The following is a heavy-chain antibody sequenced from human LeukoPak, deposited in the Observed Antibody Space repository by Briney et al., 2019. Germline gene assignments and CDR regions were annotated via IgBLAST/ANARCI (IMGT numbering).Heavy chain of an antibody. Sequence: GGSLRLSCAASGFTFSNCGLHWVCQAPGKGLEWVALISYDGSKKYYADSVKGRFTISRDNSKNTLYLQMNSLRTEDTAVYYCAKAPYSSSWSGFDYWGQGALVTVSS. J-gene: IGHJ4*02. CDR1: GFTFSNCG. D-gene: IGHD6-13*01. CDR3: AKAPYSSSWSGFDY. V-gene: IGHV3-30*18. CDR2: ISYDGSKK.